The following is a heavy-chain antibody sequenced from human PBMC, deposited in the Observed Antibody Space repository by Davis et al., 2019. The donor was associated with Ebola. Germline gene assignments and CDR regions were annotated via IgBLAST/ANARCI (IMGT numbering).Heavy chain of an antibody. CDR3: AKQSGSRGASYYFDY. V-gene: IGHV3-23*01. J-gene: IGHJ4*02. D-gene: IGHD3-3*01. CDR1: GFTFSSYA. Sequence: GESLKISCAASGFTFSSYAMSWVRQAPGKWLEWVSAISGSGGSTYYADSVKGRFTISRDNSKNTLYLQMNSLGAEDTAVYYCAKQSGSRGASYYFDYWGQGTLVTVSS. CDR2: ISGSGGST.